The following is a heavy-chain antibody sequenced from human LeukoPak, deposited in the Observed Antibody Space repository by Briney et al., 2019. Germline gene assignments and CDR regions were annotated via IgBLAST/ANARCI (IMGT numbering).Heavy chain of an antibody. J-gene: IGHJ4*02. CDR3: ARHTIFGVVPFDY. Sequence: ALVKVSCKASGGTFSSYAISWVRQAPGQGLEWMGGIIPIFGTANYAQKFQGRVTITADESTSTAYMELSSLRSEDTAVYYCARHTIFGVVPFDYWGQGTLVTVSS. CDR1: GGTFSSYA. V-gene: IGHV1-69*13. CDR2: IIPIFGTA. D-gene: IGHD3-3*01.